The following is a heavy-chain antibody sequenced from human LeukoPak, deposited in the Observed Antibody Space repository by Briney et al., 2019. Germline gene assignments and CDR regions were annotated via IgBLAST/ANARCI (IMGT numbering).Heavy chain of an antibody. CDR1: GGSISSSSYY. CDR2: IYYSGST. D-gene: IGHD4-23*01. V-gene: IGHV4-39*07. J-gene: IGHJ4*02. CDR3: ARLRDYGGLIDY. Sequence: PSETLSLTCTVSGGSISSSSYYWGWIRQPPGKGLEWIGSIYYSGSTYYNPSLKSRVTISVDTSKNQFSLKLTFVTAADTAVYYCARLRDYGGLIDYWGQGTLVTVSS.